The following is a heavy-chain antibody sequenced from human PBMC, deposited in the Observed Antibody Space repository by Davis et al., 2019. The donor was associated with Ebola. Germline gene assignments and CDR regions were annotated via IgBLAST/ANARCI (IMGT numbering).Heavy chain of an antibody. V-gene: IGHV3-7*03. CDR1: GFTFSNYG. CDR2: IKQDGGEK. D-gene: IGHD6-6*01. Sequence: GESLKISCAGSGFTFSNYGMNWVRQAPGKGPEWVAIIKQDGGEKYYVDSVKGRFTISRDNAKNSLFLQMNSLRAEDTAFYYCASGDGRGSSYDMDVWGQGTTVTVSS. CDR3: ASGDGRGSSYDMDV. J-gene: IGHJ6*02.